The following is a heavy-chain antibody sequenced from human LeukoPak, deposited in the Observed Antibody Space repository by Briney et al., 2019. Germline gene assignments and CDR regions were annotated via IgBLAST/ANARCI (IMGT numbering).Heavy chain of an antibody. Sequence: SETLSLTCTVSGGSISSDDYYWSWIRQPPGKGLEWIGHITYSGSTDYSPSLRGRVTISVDTSKNQFSLKLNSVTAAETAMHFCARGGVGGYDYFDSWGQGTLVAVSS. D-gene: IGHD5-12*01. V-gene: IGHV4-30-4*01. J-gene: IGHJ4*02. CDR1: GGSISSDDYY. CDR2: ITYSGST. CDR3: ARGGVGGYDYFDS.